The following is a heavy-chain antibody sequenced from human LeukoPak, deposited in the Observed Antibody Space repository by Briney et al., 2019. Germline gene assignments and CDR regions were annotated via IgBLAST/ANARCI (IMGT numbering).Heavy chain of an antibody. D-gene: IGHD2-15*01. J-gene: IGHJ4*02. V-gene: IGHV4-4*07. Sequence: SGTLSLTCTVSGGSISTYYWSWIRQPAGEGLEWIGRVHSSGSTDYNPSLRSRVTMSVDTSKNQFSLNLRSVTAADTAVYYCAKEGRSSTPGYWGQGTLVTVSS. CDR2: VHSSGST. CDR3: AKEGRSSTPGY. CDR1: GGSISTYY.